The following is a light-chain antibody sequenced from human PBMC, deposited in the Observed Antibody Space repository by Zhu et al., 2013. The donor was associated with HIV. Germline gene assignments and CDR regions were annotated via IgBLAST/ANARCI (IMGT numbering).Light chain of an antibody. J-gene: IGLJ1*01. CDR3: AAWHGSLNDYV. CDR1: NSNIGTNA. V-gene: IGLV1-44*01. Sequence: QSVLTQPPSASGTPGQRVTISCSGSNSNIGTNAVNWYQQLPGTAPKLLIYTNNQRPSGVPDRFSGSKSGTSASLAISGLQSEDEADYYCAAWHGSLNDYVFGTGTKVTV. CDR2: TNN.